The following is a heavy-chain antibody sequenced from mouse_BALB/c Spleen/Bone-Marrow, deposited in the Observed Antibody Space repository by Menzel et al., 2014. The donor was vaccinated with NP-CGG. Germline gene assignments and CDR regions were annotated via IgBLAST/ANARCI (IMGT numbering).Heavy chain of an antibody. CDR2: INPSSGYT. Sequence: VMLVESAAELARPGASVKMSCKASGYTFTSYTMHWVKQRPGQALEWIGYINPSSGYTEYNQKFKDKTTLTADKSSSTAYMQLSSLTSEDSAVYYCARRDGYRWGQGTTLTVSP. CDR1: GYTFTSYT. D-gene: IGHD2-3*01. CDR3: ARRDGYR. V-gene: IGHV1-4*02. J-gene: IGHJ2*01.